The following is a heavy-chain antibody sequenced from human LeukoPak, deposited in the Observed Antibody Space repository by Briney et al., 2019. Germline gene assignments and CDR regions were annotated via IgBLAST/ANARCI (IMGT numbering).Heavy chain of an antibody. J-gene: IGHJ5*02. D-gene: IGHD6-13*01. CDR1: GYTFTSYD. Sequence: ASVKVSXKASGYTFTSYDINWVRQAPGQGLEWMGWMNPNSGNTGYAQKFQGRVTITSHTSISTAYMELSSLRSEDTAVYYCARGGGSAAARRFDPWGQGTLVTVSS. CDR2: MNPNSGNT. CDR3: ARGGGSAAARRFDP. V-gene: IGHV1-8*03.